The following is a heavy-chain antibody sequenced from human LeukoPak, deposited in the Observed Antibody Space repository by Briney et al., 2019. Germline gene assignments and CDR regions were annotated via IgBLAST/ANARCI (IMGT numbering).Heavy chain of an antibody. CDR3: ARDLEDYYYYMDV. CDR1: GFTFSDYY. CDR2: IRSSGRPV. J-gene: IGHJ6*03. Sequence: GGSLRLSCAASGFTFSDYYMSWIRQAPGKGLEWVSYIRSSGRPVYYADSVKGRFTISRDNAKNSLYLQMNSLRAEDTAVYYCARDLEDYYYYMDVWGKGTTVTVSS. V-gene: IGHV3-11*04.